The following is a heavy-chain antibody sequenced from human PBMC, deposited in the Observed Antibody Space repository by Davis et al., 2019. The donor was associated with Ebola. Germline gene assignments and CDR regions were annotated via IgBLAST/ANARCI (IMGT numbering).Heavy chain of an antibody. CDR2: ISHGGVT. Sequence: GSLRLSCAVYGGSFSDHLWSWIRQPPGKGLEWIGKISHGGVTNYNPSLKSRVTISVDTSKNQFSLKLSSVTAADTAVYYCASRSWYGPRFDYWGQGTLVTVSS. J-gene: IGHJ4*02. CDR1: GGSFSDHL. V-gene: IGHV4-34*01. CDR3: ASRSWYGPRFDY. D-gene: IGHD6-13*01.